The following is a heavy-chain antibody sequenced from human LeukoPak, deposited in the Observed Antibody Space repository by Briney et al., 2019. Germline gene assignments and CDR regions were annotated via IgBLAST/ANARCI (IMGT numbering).Heavy chain of an antibody. CDR3: ARDESGYSSGWYNWFDP. V-gene: IGHV3-7*01. D-gene: IGHD6-19*01. Sequence: GGSLRLSCAASGFTFSSYWMSWVRQAPGKGLEWVANIKQDGSEKYYVDSVKGRFTISRDNAKNSLYLQMNSLRAEDTAVYYCARDESGYSSGWYNWFDPWGQGTLVTVSS. CDR2: IKQDGSEK. CDR1: GFTFSSYW. J-gene: IGHJ5*02.